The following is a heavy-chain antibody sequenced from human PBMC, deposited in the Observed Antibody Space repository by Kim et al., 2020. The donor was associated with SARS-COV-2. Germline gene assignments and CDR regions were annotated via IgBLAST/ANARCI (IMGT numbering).Heavy chain of an antibody. J-gene: IGHJ4*02. Sequence: ASVKVSCKASGYTFTGYYMHWVRQAPGQGLEWMGRINPNSGGTNYAQKFQGRVTMTRDTSISTAYMELSRLRSDDTAVYYCASDIVRVAGTRLDYWGQGTLVTVSS. CDR2: INPNSGGT. V-gene: IGHV1-2*06. D-gene: IGHD6-19*01. CDR3: ASDIVRVAGTRLDY. CDR1: GYTFTGYY.